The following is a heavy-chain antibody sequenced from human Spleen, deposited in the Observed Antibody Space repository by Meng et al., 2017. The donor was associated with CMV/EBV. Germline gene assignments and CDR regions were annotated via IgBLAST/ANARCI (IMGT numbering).Heavy chain of an antibody. J-gene: IGHJ6*02. D-gene: IGHD2/OR15-2a*01. CDR1: GFTFSSSW. CDR3: ARNFAGGLDV. V-gene: IGHV3-74*01. CDR2: INTDGSGT. Sequence: GESLKISCAASGFTFSSSWLHWARQAPGKGVVWVSRINTDGSGTGYADSVKGRSTISRDDAKNTLYLQMNNLRAEDTAVYYCARNFAGGLDVWGQGTTVTVSS.